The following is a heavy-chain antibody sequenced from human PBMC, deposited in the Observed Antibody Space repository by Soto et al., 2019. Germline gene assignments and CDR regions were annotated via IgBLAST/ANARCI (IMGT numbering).Heavy chain of an antibody. J-gene: IGHJ6*02. CDR2: ISAYNGNT. CDR1: GYTFTSYG. D-gene: IGHD3-9*01. V-gene: IGHV1-18*01. Sequence: ASVKVSCKASGYTFTSYGISWVRQVPGQGLEWMGWISAYNGNTNYAQKLQGRVTMTTDTSTSTAYMELRSLRSDDTAVYYCARDQHVLRYFDWLTHYYYYGMDVWGQGTTVTVSS. CDR3: ARDQHVLRYFDWLTHYYYYGMDV.